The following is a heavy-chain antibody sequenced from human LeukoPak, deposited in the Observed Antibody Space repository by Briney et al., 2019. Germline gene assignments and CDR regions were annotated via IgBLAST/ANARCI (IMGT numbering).Heavy chain of an antibody. CDR3: ATGEVGATSLWGPPIPLDY. Sequence: ASVKVSCKVSGYTLTKLSMHWVRQAPGKGLEWMGGFDSEDGETIYAQKFQGRVTMTEDTSTDTAYMELSSLRSEDTAVYYCATGEVGATSLWGPPIPLDYWGQGTLVTVSS. D-gene: IGHD1-26*01. CDR1: GYTLTKLS. J-gene: IGHJ4*02. CDR2: FDSEDGET. V-gene: IGHV1-24*01.